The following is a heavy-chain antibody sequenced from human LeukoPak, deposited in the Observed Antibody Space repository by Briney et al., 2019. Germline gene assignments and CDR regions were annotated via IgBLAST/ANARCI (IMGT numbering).Heavy chain of an antibody. D-gene: IGHD6-19*01. Sequence: PGGSLRLSCAASGFTFSDHYMDWVRQAPGKGLEWVGRTRNKANSYTTEYAASVKGRFTISRDDSKNSLYLQMNSLKTEDTAVYYCARTAVADGMDDAFDIWGQGTMVTVSS. CDR1: GFTFSDHY. V-gene: IGHV3-72*01. CDR2: TRNKANSYTT. CDR3: ARTAVADGMDDAFDI. J-gene: IGHJ3*02.